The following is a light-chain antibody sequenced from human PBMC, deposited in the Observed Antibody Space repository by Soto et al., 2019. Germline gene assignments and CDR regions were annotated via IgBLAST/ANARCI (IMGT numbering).Light chain of an antibody. CDR1: PSVSYSSNNKNY. Sequence: DIVMTQSPASLAVSLGERATINCKSSPSVSYSSNNKNYLAWYPQKPVQPPKLLIYWASTRGSGVPDRFSGSGSGTDFTLTISSLRAEDVSVYYCQKDYSTPLTFGGGTKLDIK. CDR2: WAS. J-gene: IGKJ4*01. CDR3: QKDYSTPLT. V-gene: IGKV4-1*01.